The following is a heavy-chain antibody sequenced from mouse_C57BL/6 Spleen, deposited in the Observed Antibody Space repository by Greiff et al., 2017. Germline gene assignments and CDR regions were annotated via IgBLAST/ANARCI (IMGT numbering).Heavy chain of an antibody. CDR1: GYTFTSYD. D-gene: IGHD1-1*01. CDR2: IYPRDGST. CDR3: ARWGIYYGSSLYYAMDY. J-gene: IGHJ4*01. V-gene: IGHV1-85*01. Sequence: QVQLQQSGPELVKPGASVKLSCKASGYTFTSYDINWVKQRPGQGLEWIGWIYPRDGSTKYNEKFKGKATLTVDTSSSTAYMELHSLTSEDSAVYFCARWGIYYGSSLYYAMDYWGQGTSVTVSS.